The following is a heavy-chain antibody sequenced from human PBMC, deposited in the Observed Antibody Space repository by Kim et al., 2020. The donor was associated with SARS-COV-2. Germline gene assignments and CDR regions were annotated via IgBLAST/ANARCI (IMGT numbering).Heavy chain of an antibody. CDR1: GYTLTELS. Sequence: ASVKASCKVSGYTLTELSMHWVRQAPGKGLEWMGGFDPEDGETIYAQKFQGRVTMTEDTSTDTAYMELSSLRSEDTAVYYCATNSQYYPDRSYYYYYMDVWGKGTTVTVSS. CDR2: FDPEDGET. V-gene: IGHV1-24*01. CDR3: ATNSQYYPDRSYYYYYMDV. D-gene: IGHD3-10*01. J-gene: IGHJ6*03.